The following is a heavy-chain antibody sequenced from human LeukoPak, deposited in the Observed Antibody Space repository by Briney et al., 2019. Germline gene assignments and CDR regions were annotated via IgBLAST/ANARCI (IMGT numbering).Heavy chain of an antibody. D-gene: IGHD3-16*02. CDR3: TTGGIWGSYRLFDY. CDR1: GFTFSNAW. CDR2: IKSTTDGGTT. V-gene: IGHV3-15*01. Sequence: GGSLRLSCAASGFTFSNAWMSWVRQAPGKGLEWGGRIKSTTDGGTTDYAAPVKGRFTISREDSKTALYLQMNSLKTEDTAVYYCTTGGIWGSYRLFDYWGQGILVTVSS. J-gene: IGHJ4*02.